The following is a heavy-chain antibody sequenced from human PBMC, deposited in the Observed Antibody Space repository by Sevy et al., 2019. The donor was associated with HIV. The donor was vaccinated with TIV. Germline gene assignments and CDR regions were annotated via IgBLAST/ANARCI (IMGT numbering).Heavy chain of an antibody. D-gene: IGHD3-22*01. CDR3: AKFGDYYDSGGYYWYFDF. CDR1: GFIFSDYA. CDR2: ISGGDDST. Sequence: GGSMRLSCAASGFIFSDYAMSWVRQAPGKGLEWVSSISGGDDSTYYADSVKGRFTVSRDNSKNTLYLQMNTLRAEDTALYYCAKFGDYYDSGGYYWYFDFCGRGTLVTVSS. V-gene: IGHV3-23*01. J-gene: IGHJ2*01.